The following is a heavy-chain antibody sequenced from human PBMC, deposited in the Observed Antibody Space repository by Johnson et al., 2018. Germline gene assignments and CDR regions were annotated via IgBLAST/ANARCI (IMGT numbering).Heavy chain of an antibody. J-gene: IGHJ6*02. Sequence: QVQLVQSGGGLVQPGGSLRLSCAASGFTFSSYGMHWVRQAPGKGLEWVTLISYDGSNKYYADSVKGRFTISRDNSKNTQYLQMNSLRAEDTAVYYCARARSWGIQLYYCYYGMDVWGQGTTVTVSS. CDR3: ARARSWGIQLYYCYYGMDV. D-gene: IGHD5-18*01. CDR2: ISYDGSNK. CDR1: GFTFSSYG. V-gene: IGHV3-30*03.